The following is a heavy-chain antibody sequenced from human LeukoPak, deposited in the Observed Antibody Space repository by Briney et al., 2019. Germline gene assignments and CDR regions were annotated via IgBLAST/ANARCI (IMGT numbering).Heavy chain of an antibody. D-gene: IGHD3-10*01. Sequence: PSETLSLTCAVSGGSISSSNWWSWVRPPPGKGLEWIGSIYYSGSTYYNPSLKSRVTISVDTSKNQFSLKLSSVTAADTAVYYCARNYYSYPWSDYWGQGTLVTVSS. CDR3: ARNYYSYPWSDY. CDR2: IYYSGST. V-gene: IGHV4-39*01. J-gene: IGHJ4*02. CDR1: GGSISSSNW.